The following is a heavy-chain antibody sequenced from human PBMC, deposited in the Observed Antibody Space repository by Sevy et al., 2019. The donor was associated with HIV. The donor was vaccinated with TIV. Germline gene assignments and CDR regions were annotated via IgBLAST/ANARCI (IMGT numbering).Heavy chain of an antibody. V-gene: IGHV3-23*01. CDR1: GFTFSSYA. CDR3: AKDLPYYYDGSGYYSDAFDI. CDR2: ISGSGGST. D-gene: IGHD3-22*01. Sequence: GGSLRLSCAASGFTFSSYAMSWVRQAPGKGLEWVSAISGSGGSTYYADSVKGRFTISRDNSKNTLYLQMNSLRAEDTAVYYSAKDLPYYYDGSGYYSDAFDIWGQGTMVTVSS. J-gene: IGHJ3*02.